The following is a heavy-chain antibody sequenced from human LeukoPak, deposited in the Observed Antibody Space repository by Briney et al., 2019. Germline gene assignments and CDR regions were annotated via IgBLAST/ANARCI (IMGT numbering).Heavy chain of an antibody. J-gene: IGHJ4*02. D-gene: IGHD3-16*01. Sequence: GGSLRLSCAASGFTFSSYAMNWVRQAPGKGLEWVSGINGNGRSTYYADSVKGRFTISRDNSRNTLFLQMNSLRAEDTAVYYGVMGFYFDYWGPGNLVTVSS. CDR3: VMGFYFDY. CDR2: INGNGRST. CDR1: GFTFSSYA. V-gene: IGHV3-23*01.